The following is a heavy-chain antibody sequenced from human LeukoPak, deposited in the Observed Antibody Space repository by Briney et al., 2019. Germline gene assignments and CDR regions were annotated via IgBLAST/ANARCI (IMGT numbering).Heavy chain of an antibody. CDR2: IKQDGSEK. V-gene: IGHV3-7*01. CDR3: ARRRSSYDYYYYMDV. CDR1: GFTSSSYW. Sequence: PGGSLRLSCAASGFTSSSYWMSWVRQAPGKGLEWVANIKQDGSEKYYVDSVKGRFTISRDNAKNSLYLQMNSLRAEDTAVYYCARRRSSYDYYYYMDVWGKGTTVTVSS. J-gene: IGHJ6*03. D-gene: IGHD3-16*01.